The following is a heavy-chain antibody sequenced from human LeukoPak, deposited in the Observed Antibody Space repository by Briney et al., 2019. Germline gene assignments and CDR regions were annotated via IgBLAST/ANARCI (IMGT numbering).Heavy chain of an antibody. CDR3: AADKNNRSWYYY. V-gene: IGHV4-59*08. CDR2: IDKSGST. CDR1: GASITNYY. J-gene: IGHJ4*02. D-gene: IGHD6-13*01. Sequence: SETPSLTCTVSGASITNYYWSWIRQPPGKGLEWIGYIDKSGSTNYNPSLKSRVTISVDTSTNQFSLRLSSVTAADTAVYYCAADKNNRSWYYYWGQGILVTVSS.